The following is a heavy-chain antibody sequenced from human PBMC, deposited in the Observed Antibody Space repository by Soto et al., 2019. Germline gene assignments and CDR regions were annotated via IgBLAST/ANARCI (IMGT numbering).Heavy chain of an antibody. D-gene: IGHD2-2*01. V-gene: IGHV3-11*01. J-gene: IGHJ4*01. CDR1: GFDFGDYY. Sequence: GGSLRLSCTGSGFDFGDYYMSWIREAPGKGLEWVSYIYSGDGTTYYSVSVMGRFTISRDNAKKKVYLQMSSLRVEDTALYYCVRQQYSSSCSPFDCLGQGTLVIV. CDR2: IYSGDGTT. CDR3: VRQQYSSSCSPFDC.